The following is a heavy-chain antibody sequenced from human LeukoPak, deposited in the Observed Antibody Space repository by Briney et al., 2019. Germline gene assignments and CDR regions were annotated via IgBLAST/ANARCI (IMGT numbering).Heavy chain of an antibody. V-gene: IGHV1-2*02. CDR2: INPNSGGT. J-gene: IGHJ4*02. CDR3: ARYVFGELYSYFDY. D-gene: IGHD3-10*01. CDR1: GYTFTGCY. Sequence: ASVKVSCKASGYTFTGCYMHWVRQAPGQGLEWMGWINPNSGGTNYAQKFQGRVTMTRDTSISTAYMELSRLRSDDTAVYYCARYVFGELYSYFDYWGQGTLVTVSS.